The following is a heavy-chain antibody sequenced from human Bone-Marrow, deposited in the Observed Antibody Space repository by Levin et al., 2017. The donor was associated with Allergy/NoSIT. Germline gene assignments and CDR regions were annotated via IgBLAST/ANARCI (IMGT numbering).Heavy chain of an antibody. J-gene: IGHJ4*02. CDR3: ARDNGATYLKADFDY. D-gene: IGHD2-8*01. CDR1: GYTFTGYY. Sequence: PGESLKISCKASGYTFTGYYMHWVRQAPGQGLEWMGRINPNSGGTNYAQKFQGRVTMTRDTSISTAYMELSRLRSDDTAVYYCARDNGATYLKADFDYWGQGTLVTVSS. V-gene: IGHV1-2*06. CDR2: INPNSGGT.